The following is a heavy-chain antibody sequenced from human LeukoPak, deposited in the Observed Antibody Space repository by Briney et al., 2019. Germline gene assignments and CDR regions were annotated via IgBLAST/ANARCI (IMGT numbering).Heavy chain of an antibody. Sequence: SGTLSLTCTVSGGSISSYYWGWIRQPPGKGLEWIGSIYYSGSTYYNPSLKSRVTISVDTSKNQFSLKLSSVTAADTAVYYCARRWTYYYDSSGYYYVSYFDYWGQGTLVTVSS. CDR2: IYYSGST. V-gene: IGHV4-39*07. D-gene: IGHD3-22*01. CDR3: ARRWTYYYDSSGYYYVSYFDY. J-gene: IGHJ4*02. CDR1: GGSISSYY.